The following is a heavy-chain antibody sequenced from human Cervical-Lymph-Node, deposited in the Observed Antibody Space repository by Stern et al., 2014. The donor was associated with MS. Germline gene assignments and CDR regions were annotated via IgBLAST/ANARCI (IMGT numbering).Heavy chain of an antibody. J-gene: IGHJ1*01. V-gene: IGHV3-33*01. D-gene: IGHD4-23*01. CDR1: GFTFSSSG. Sequence: VQLGEPGGGVVQPGRSLRLSCAASGFTFSSSGMHWVRQAPGKGLEWLAIIYYDGSNRYYADSVKGRFTISRDNSKNTLYLQMNSLRAEDTAVYYCAREGGNTAEYFQHWGQGTLVTVSS. CDR3: AREGGNTAEYFQH. CDR2: IYYDGSNR.